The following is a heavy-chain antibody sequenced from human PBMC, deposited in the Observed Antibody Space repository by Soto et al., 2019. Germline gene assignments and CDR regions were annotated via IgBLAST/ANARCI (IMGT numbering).Heavy chain of an antibody. CDR1: GFTVSSNY. D-gene: IGHD6-6*01. CDR2: IYSDGTT. Sequence: EVQLVETGGGLIQPGGSLRLSCAASGFTVSSNYMNWVRQAPGKGLEWVSIIYSDGTTSYADSVKGRFTISRDNSKNTLHLQMNSLRAEDTAVYYCAILSNWGQGTLVTVSS. V-gene: IGHV3-53*02. CDR3: AILSN. J-gene: IGHJ4*02.